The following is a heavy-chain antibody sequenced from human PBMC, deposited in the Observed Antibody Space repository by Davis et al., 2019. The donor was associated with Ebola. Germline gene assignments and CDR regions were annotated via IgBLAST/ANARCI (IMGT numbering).Heavy chain of an antibody. CDR1: GGSFSGYY. V-gene: IGHV4-34*01. CDR3: ARDTAGRRWFDP. D-gene: IGHD5-18*01. J-gene: IGHJ5*02. CDR2: INHSGST. Sequence: SETLSLTCAVYGGSFSGYYWSWIRQPPGKGLEWIGEINHSGSTNYNPSLKSRVTISVDTSKNQFSLKLSSVTAADTAVYYCARDTAGRRWFDPWGQGTLVTVSS.